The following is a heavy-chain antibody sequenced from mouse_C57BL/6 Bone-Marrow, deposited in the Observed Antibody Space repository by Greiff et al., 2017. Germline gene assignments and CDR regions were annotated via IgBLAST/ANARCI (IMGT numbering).Heavy chain of an antibody. CDR1: GFTFSSYA. V-gene: IGHV5-4*03. CDR2: ISDGGSYT. J-gene: IGHJ1*03. CDR3: ARVDYYGSNDWYFDV. D-gene: IGHD1-1*01. Sequence: EVKLMESGGGLVKPGGSLKLSCAASGFTFSSYAMSWVRQTPEKRLEWVATISDGGSYTYYPDNVKGRFTISRDNAKNNLYLQMSHLKSEDTAMYYCARVDYYGSNDWYFDVWGTGTTVTVSS.